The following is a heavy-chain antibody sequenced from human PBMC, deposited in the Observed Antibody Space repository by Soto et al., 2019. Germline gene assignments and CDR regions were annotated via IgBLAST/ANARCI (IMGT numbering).Heavy chain of an antibody. Sequence: SETLSLTCNVSGASISSGDYYWSWIRQPPGKGLEWIGYIYFSETTSYNPSLKSRVTISGDKSKNQFSLRLTSVTAADTAVYFCVFVVIIALGEITGPNDAFDRGGKGKRVTV. CDR1: GASISSGDYY. V-gene: IGHV4-30-4*01. CDR3: VFVVIIALGEITGPNDAFDR. D-gene: IGHD3-3*01. CDR2: IYFSETT. J-gene: IGHJ3*01.